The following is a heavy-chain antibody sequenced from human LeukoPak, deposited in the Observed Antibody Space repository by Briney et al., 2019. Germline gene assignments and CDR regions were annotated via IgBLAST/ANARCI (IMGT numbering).Heavy chain of an antibody. V-gene: IGHV3-23*01. CDR3: AKLTPDPGYLRL. D-gene: IGHD2-15*01. Sequence: PGGSLRLSCAASGFTFSSYAMSWVRQAPGKGLEWVSAISGSGGSTYYADSVKGQFTISRDNSKHPLYLQMNSLRAEDTAVYYCAKLTPDPGYLRLWGQGTLVTVSS. J-gene: IGHJ4*02. CDR1: GFTFSSYA. CDR2: ISGSGGST.